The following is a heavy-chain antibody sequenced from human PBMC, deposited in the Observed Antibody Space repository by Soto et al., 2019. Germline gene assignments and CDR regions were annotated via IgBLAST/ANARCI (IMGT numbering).Heavy chain of an antibody. CDR3: ARRTPGTYQYYFDY. D-gene: IGHD1-26*01. CDR1: GGSISSYY. CDR2: ISYSGST. Sequence: QVQLQESGPGLVKPSETLSLTCTVSGGSISSYYWSWIRQRPGEGLEWIGYISYSGSTNYHPSLKSRVTISVDTSKNQFSLKVTSVTAADTAVYYCARRTPGTYQYYFDYWGQGTLVTVSS. J-gene: IGHJ4*02. V-gene: IGHV4-59*01.